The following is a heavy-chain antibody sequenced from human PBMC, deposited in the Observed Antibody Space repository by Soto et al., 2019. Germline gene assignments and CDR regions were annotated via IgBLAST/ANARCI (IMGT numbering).Heavy chain of an antibody. CDR1: GFTFSSYG. D-gene: IGHD6-13*01. CDR2: ISYDGSNK. V-gene: IGHV3-30*18. Sequence: QVQLVESGGGVVQPGRSLRLSCAASGFTFSSYGMHWVRQAPGKGREWVAVISYDGSNKYYADSVKGRFTISRDNSKNTLYLQMNSLRAEDTAVYYCAKGSIAAARGYYYYYMDVWGKGTTVTVSS. J-gene: IGHJ6*03. CDR3: AKGSIAAARGYYYYYMDV.